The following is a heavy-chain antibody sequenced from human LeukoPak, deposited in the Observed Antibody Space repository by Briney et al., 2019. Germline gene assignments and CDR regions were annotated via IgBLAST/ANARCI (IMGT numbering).Heavy chain of an antibody. V-gene: IGHV3-7*01. CDR1: GFTFSRYW. Sequence: GGSLRLSCTASGFTFSRYWMIWVRQAPGKGLELVANIKRDGSEKYYVDSVKGRFTISRDNAKNSLFLQMNGLRVEDTAVYYCARDASYYDSSGYYVAFDIWGQGTMVTVSS. J-gene: IGHJ3*02. CDR3: ARDASYYDSSGYYVAFDI. D-gene: IGHD3-22*01. CDR2: IKRDGSEK.